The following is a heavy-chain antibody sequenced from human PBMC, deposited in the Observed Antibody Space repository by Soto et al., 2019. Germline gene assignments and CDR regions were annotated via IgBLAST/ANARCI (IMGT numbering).Heavy chain of an antibody. D-gene: IGHD2-2*03. J-gene: IGHJ4*02. V-gene: IGHV3-23*01. CDR3: AKLGVVGYCISTSCHPFDY. Sequence: EVQLLESGGGLVQPGGSLRLSCAASGFTFSSYAMSWVRQAPGKGLEWVSAISGSGGSTYYADSVKGRFTISRDNSKNTLYLQMNSLRAEDTAVYYCAKLGVVGYCISTSCHPFDYWGQGTLVTVSS. CDR2: ISGSGGST. CDR1: GFTFSSYA.